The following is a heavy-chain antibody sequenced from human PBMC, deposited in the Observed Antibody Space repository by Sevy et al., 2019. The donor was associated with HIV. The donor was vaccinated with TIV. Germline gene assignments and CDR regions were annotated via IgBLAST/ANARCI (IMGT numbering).Heavy chain of an antibody. J-gene: IGHJ4*02. V-gene: IGHV3-7*01. CDR1: GFSLNSFW. D-gene: IGHD2-15*01. CDR2: IHQNGSVK. Sequence: GGSLRLSCAASGFSLNSFWMNWVRQTPGKGREWVANIHQNGSVKYYVDSVKGRFTISSDNSRTLLYLQMTSRRVEDTAFYYCVGAVATNGSFWGQGTLVTVSS. CDR3: VGAVATNGSF.